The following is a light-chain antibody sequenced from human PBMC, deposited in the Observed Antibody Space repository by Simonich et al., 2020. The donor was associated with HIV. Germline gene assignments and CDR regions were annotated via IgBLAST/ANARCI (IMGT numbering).Light chain of an antibody. Sequence: DIVMTQSPDSLAVSLGERATINCKSSQSVLYSSSNKNYLAWYQQKPGQPPKLLIYWASARQFGVPDRFSGSGSGTDFTLTISSLQAEDVAVYYCQQYYGTPYTFGPGTKVNIK. CDR2: WAS. V-gene: IGKV4-1*01. CDR3: QQYYGTPYT. CDR1: QSVLYSSSNKNY. J-gene: IGKJ3*01.